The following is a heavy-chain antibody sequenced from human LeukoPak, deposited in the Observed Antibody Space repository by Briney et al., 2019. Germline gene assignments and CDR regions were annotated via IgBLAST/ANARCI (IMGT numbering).Heavy chain of an antibody. CDR2: ITGNGGYT. D-gene: IGHD1-1*01. CDR1: GFTFSNYA. J-gene: IGHJ4*02. V-gene: IGHV3-23*01. Sequence: HPGGSLRLSCAASGFTFSNYAMNWVRQAPGKGLEWVSGITGNGGYTYYADSVKGRFTISRDNSRSTLYLQINSPRAEDTAIYYCAKGTLQQFDYWGQGTLVTVSS. CDR3: AKGTLQQFDY.